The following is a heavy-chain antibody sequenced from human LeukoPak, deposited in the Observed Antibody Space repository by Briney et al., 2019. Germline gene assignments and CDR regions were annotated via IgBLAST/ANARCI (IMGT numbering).Heavy chain of an antibody. CDR1: GFKFDDYG. V-gene: IGHV3-23*01. Sequence: GGSLRLSCAASGFKFDDYGMSWVRQAPGKGLEWVSGISASGGSTYYADSVKGRFTISRDNSKNTLYLQMNTLRAEDTAVYYCAKELWSWSFDYWGQGTLVTVSS. D-gene: IGHD2-8*02. CDR3: AKELWSWSFDY. CDR2: ISASGGST. J-gene: IGHJ4*02.